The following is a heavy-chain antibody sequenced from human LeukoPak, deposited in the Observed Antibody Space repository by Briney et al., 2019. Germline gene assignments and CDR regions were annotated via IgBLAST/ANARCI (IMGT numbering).Heavy chain of an antibody. CDR1: GFTFSTYN. Sequence: GGSLRLSCVASGFTFSTYNMNWVRQAPGKGLEWVSSITSSSSYIYYADSVKGRFTISRDNAKNSLYLQMNSLRDEDTAVYYCARDPYSGSYGDYYYYYMDVRGKGTTVTISS. D-gene: IGHD1-26*01. V-gene: IGHV3-21*01. CDR2: ITSSSSYI. CDR3: ARDPYSGSYGDYYYYYMDV. J-gene: IGHJ6*03.